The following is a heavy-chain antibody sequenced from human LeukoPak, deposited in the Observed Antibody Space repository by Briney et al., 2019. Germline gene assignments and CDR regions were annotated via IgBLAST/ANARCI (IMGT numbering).Heavy chain of an antibody. Sequence: ASVKVSCKASGYTFTSYAMNWVPQAPGQGLEWMGCINTNTGNPTYAQGCTGRFALSLATSVSTAYLQISSLKAEDTAVYYCATPAGPSVGYWGQGTLVTVSS. CDR2: INTNTGNP. V-gene: IGHV7-4-1*02. D-gene: IGHD6-13*01. CDR1: GYTFTSYA. CDR3: ATPAGPSVGY. J-gene: IGHJ4*02.